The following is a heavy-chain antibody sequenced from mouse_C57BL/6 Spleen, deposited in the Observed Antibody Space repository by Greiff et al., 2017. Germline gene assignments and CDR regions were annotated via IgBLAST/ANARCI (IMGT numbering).Heavy chain of an antibody. CDR1: GYTFTSYN. D-gene: IGHD1-1*01. CDR2: IYPGNGDT. J-gene: IGHJ1*03. V-gene: IGHV1-12*01. Sequence: QVQLQQSGAELVRPGASVKMSCKASGYTFTSYNMHWVKQTPRQGLEWIGAIYPGNGDTSYNQKFKGKATLTVDKPSSTAYMQLSSLTSEDSAVYFCATTVVAPWYFDVWGTGTTVTVSS. CDR3: ATTVVAPWYFDV.